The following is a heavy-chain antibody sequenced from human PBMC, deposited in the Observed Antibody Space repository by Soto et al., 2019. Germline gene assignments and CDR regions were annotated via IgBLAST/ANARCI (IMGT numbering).Heavy chain of an antibody. Sequence: PGGSLRLSCAVSGCTFSSYAMSCVRQAPGKGLEWVSAISGSGGSTYYADSVKGRFTISRDNSENTLYLQMNSLRAEDTAVYYCAKDMPQWLVHHKFDYWGQGTLVTVSS. CDR3: AKDMPQWLVHHKFDY. CDR1: GCTFSSYA. J-gene: IGHJ4*02. V-gene: IGHV3-23*01. CDR2: ISGSGGST. D-gene: IGHD6-19*01.